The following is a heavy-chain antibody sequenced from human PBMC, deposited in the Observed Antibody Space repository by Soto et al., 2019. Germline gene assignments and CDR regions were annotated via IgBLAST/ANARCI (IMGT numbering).Heavy chain of an antibody. CDR1: GGTFSSFA. CDR2: LVLILGTA. J-gene: IGHJ4*02. V-gene: IGHV1-69*13. Sequence: SVKVSCKVSGGTFSSFAISWGRQAPGQGLEWLGGLVLILGTANYAQKFQGRVTFAADDSTSTAFMEVSGLRSEDTAVYFCASGYYDSSGYSIDNWGQGTQVTASS. D-gene: IGHD3-22*01. CDR3: ASGYYDSSGYSIDN.